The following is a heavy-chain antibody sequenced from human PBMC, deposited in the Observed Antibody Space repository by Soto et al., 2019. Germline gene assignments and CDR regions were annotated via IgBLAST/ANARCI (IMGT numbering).Heavy chain of an antibody. V-gene: IGHV3-74*01. CDR3: ASDLATEDY. Sequence: PGGSLRLSWEAAGFSISKYWMHWVRQVPGTGPVWVSRINAEGTSTAYADSVRGRFPISRDNAKNTLYLQMNSLRVEDTALYYCASDLATEDYWGQGTLVTVSS. CDR1: GFSISKYW. CDR2: INAEGTST. D-gene: IGHD5-12*01. J-gene: IGHJ4*02.